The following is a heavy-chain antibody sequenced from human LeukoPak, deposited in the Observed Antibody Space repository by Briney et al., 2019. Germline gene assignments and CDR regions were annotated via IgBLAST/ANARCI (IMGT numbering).Heavy chain of an antibody. CDR1: GFTFSKYA. CDR3: VKYSSGWYYDY. J-gene: IGHJ4*02. CDR2: INDNGRTT. D-gene: IGHD6-19*01. Sequence: PAGSLRLSCSASGFTFSKYAMHWVRQAPGKGLEYVSAINDNGRTTYYADSVKGRFSTSRDNSKSTLYIQMSSLRTEDTAMYYCVKYSSGWYYDYWGQGTLVTVSS. V-gene: IGHV3-64*05.